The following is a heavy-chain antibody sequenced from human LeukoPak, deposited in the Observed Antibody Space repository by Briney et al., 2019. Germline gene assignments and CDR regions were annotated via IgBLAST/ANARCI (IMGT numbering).Heavy chain of an antibody. Sequence: PGRSLRLSCAASGFTFSSYSMNWVRQAAGKGLEWVSSISSSSSYIYYADSAKGRFTISRDNAKNSLYLQMNSLRAEDTAVYYCARGTYYYDSSGYNPTYWGQGTLVTVSS. CDR1: GFTFSSYS. CDR2: ISSSSSYI. J-gene: IGHJ4*02. V-gene: IGHV3-21*01. D-gene: IGHD3-22*01. CDR3: ARGTYYYDSSGYNPTY.